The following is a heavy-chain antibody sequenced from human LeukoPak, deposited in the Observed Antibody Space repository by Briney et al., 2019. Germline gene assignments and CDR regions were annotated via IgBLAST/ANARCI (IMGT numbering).Heavy chain of an antibody. CDR2: IRSKAYGGTT. CDR1: GFTFGDYA. J-gene: IGHJ4*02. CDR3: TRDAVVVDY. V-gene: IGHV3-49*03. D-gene: IGHD2-15*01. Sequence: PGGSLRLSCTASGFTFGDYAISWFRQAPGKGREWVCFIRSKAYGGTTEYAASVKGRFTISRDDSKSIAYLQLSSLKTEDTAVYYCTRDAVVVDYWGQGTLVTVSS.